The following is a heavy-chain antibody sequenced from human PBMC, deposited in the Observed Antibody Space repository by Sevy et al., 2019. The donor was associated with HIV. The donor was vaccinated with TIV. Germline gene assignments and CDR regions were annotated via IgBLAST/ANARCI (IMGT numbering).Heavy chain of an antibody. Sequence: GGSLRLSCAASRFTFSNYWMSWVRQAPGKGLEWVGRIKAKSDGGTIDYAAPVKGRFTISRDDSKNTLYLQMNSLKTEDTGIYYCNTDPIIVLLVTDGMDVWGQGTTVTVSS. CDR1: RFTFSNYW. J-gene: IGHJ6*02. V-gene: IGHV3-15*01. CDR2: IKAKSDGGTI. D-gene: IGHD2-8*02. CDR3: NTDPIIVLLVTDGMDV.